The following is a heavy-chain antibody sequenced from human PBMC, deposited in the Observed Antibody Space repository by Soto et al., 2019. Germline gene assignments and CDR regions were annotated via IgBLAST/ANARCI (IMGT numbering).Heavy chain of an antibody. J-gene: IGHJ5*02. D-gene: IGHD6-13*01. V-gene: IGHV5-10-1*03. Sequence: EVQLVQSGAEVKKPGESLRISCKGSGYSFTSYWISWVRQMPGKGLEWMGRIDPSDSYTNYSPSFQGHVTISADKSISTAYLQWSSLKASDTAMYYCARRAEGSSSLDWFDPWGQGTLVTVSS. CDR2: IDPSDSYT. CDR3: ARRAEGSSSLDWFDP. CDR1: GYSFTSYW.